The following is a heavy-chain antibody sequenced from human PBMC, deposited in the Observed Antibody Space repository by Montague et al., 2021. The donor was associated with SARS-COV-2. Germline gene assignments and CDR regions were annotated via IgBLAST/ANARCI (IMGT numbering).Heavy chain of an antibody. CDR3: ARGLGVVPAARNWFDP. V-gene: IGHV4-31*03. CDR2: ISYSGST. J-gene: IGHJ5*02. Sequence: TLSLTCTVSGGSISSGGYYWSWIRQHPGKGLEWIGYISYSGSTYYNSSLKSRITISVDTSKNPFSLTLSSVTAADTAMCYCARGLGVVPAARNWFDPWGQGTLVTVSS. CDR1: GGSISSGGYY. D-gene: IGHD2-2*01.